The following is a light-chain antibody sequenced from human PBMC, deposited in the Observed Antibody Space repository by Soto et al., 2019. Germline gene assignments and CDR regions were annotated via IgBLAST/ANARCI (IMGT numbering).Light chain of an antibody. CDR2: GAS. J-gene: IGKJ1*01. CDR3: QQYGRATQT. CDR1: QGIXSY. Sequence: IVLTKCACTLSLSPGERATLSCRASQGIXSYLAWYQQKPGQAPRLLXDGASTRATGSPDRFSGSGSATDFTLTISRLEPEDFAVYYCQQYGRATQTFGQGTKVDIK. V-gene: IGKV3-20*01.